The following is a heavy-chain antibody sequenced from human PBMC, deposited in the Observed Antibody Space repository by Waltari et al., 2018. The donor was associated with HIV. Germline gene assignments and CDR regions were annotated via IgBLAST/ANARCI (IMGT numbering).Heavy chain of an antibody. Sequence: EVQLVESGGGLVKPGGSLRLSCAPSRFTFSSYSLTWVPQAPGKGLEWVSSISSGSVYIYYADSVKGRFTISRDNAKNSLYLQMNSLRAEDTAVYYCARDEAEMATLTAFDIWGQGTMVTVSS. CDR3: ARDEAEMATLTAFDI. CDR2: ISSGSVYI. D-gene: IGHD5-12*01. J-gene: IGHJ3*02. V-gene: IGHV3-21*01. CDR1: RFTFSSYS.